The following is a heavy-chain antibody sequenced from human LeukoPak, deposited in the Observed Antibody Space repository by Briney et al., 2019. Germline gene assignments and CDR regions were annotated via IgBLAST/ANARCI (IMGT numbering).Heavy chain of an antibody. D-gene: IGHD3-16*02. Sequence: GGSLRLSCAASGFTFSSYAMSWVRQAPGKGLEWVSAISGSGGSTYYADSVKVRFTISRDNSKNTLYLQMNSLRAEDTAVYYCAKDQVITFGGVIEIYYFDYWGQGTLVTVSS. J-gene: IGHJ4*02. CDR1: GFTFSSYA. CDR2: ISGSGGST. CDR3: AKDQVITFGGVIEIYYFDY. V-gene: IGHV3-23*01.